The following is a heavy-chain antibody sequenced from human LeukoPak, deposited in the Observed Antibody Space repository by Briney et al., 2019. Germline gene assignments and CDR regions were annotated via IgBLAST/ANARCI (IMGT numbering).Heavy chain of an antibody. J-gene: IGHJ6*02. CDR2: IYSGGST. Sequence: LAGGSLRLSCAASGFTVSSNYMSWVRQAPGKGLEWVSVIYSGGSTYYADSVKGRFTISRDNSKNTLYLQMNSLRAEDTAVYYCARGNQLHPYYYYGMDVWGQGTTVTVSS. CDR1: GFTVSSNY. D-gene: IGHD2-2*01. CDR3: ARGNQLHPYYYYGMDV. V-gene: IGHV3-66*01.